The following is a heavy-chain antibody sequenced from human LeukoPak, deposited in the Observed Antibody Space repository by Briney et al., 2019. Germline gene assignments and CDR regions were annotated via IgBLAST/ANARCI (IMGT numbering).Heavy chain of an antibody. CDR1: GFTFSSYG. CDR2: IRYDGSNK. D-gene: IGHD2-15*01. CDR3: ARVGCSGGSCYGTDAFDI. J-gene: IGHJ3*02. Sequence: GGSLRLSCAASGFTFSSYGMHWVRQAPGKGLEWVAFIRYDGSNKYYADSVKGGFTISRDNSKNTLYLKMNSLRAEDTAVYYCARVGCSGGSCYGTDAFDIWGQGAMVTVSS. V-gene: IGHV3-30*02.